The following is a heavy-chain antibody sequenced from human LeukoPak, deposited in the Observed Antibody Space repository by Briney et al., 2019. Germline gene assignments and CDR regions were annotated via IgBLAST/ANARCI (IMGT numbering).Heavy chain of an antibody. CDR1: GFTFSSYG. CDR3: ARVNDYYGSGSNDY. V-gene: IGHV3-30*19. Sequence: GGSLRLSCAASGFTFSSYGMHWVRQAPGKGLEWVAVIWYDGSNKYYADSVKGRFTISRDNSKNTLYLQMNSLRAEDTAVYYCARVNDYYGSGSNDYWGQGTLVTVSS. D-gene: IGHD3-10*01. J-gene: IGHJ4*02. CDR2: IWYDGSNK.